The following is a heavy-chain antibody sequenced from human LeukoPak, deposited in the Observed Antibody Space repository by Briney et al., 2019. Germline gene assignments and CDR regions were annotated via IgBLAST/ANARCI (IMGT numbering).Heavy chain of an antibody. CDR2: ISGSGGST. Sequence: GGSLRLSCAASGFTFSSYAMSWVRQAPGKGLEWVSAISGSGGSTYYADSVKGRFTISRDNSKNTLYLQMNSLRAEDTAVYYCAKDRGGLLWFGESNYYYYGMDVWGQGTAVTVSS. D-gene: IGHD3-10*01. CDR1: GFTFSSYA. V-gene: IGHV3-23*01. J-gene: IGHJ6*02. CDR3: AKDRGGLLWFGESNYYYYGMDV.